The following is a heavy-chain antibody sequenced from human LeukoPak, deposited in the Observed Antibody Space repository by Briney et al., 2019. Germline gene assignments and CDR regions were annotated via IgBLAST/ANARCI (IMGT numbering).Heavy chain of an antibody. D-gene: IGHD6-19*01. V-gene: IGHV4-59*01. CDR2: IYYSGST. CDR3: ARTHIAVAGTGWFDP. Sequence: PSETLSLTCTVSGGSISSYYWSWIRQPPGKGLEWIGYIYYSGSTNYNPSLKSRVTISVDTSKNQFSLKLSSVTAADTAVYYWARTHIAVAGTGWFDPWGQGTLVTVSS. CDR1: GGSISSYY. J-gene: IGHJ5*02.